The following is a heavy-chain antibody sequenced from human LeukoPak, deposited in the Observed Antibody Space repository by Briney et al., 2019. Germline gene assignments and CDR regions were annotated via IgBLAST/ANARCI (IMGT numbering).Heavy chain of an antibody. CDR3: AGGGGWVFDF. J-gene: IGHJ4*02. CDR2: IKQDGSAK. CDR1: GFTFSSYG. V-gene: IGHV3-7*04. D-gene: IGHD6-19*01. Sequence: GRSLRLSCAASGFTFSSYGMNWVRQAPGKGLEWVANIKQDGSAKYYANSVKGRFTISRDDAKNSLYLEMNSLRAEDTAVYYCAGGGGWVFDFWGQGTLVTVSS.